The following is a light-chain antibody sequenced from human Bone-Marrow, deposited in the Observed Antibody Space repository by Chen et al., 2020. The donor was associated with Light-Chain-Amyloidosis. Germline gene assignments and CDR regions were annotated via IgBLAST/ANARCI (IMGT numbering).Light chain of an antibody. Sequence: DTQMTQSPSSLSASVGDRVTITSQASQDIYNYLNWYQHKPGKAPKLLIYDASNLETGVPSRFSGGGSGTAFTFTISSLQPEDVATYYGQHYDDLPITFGQGTRLEIK. J-gene: IGKJ5*01. V-gene: IGKV1-33*01. CDR1: QDIYNY. CDR2: DAS. CDR3: QHYDDLPIT.